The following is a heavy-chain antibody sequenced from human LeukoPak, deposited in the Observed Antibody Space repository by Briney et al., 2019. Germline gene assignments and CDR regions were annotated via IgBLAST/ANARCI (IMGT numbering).Heavy chain of an antibody. J-gene: IGHJ4*02. V-gene: IGHV4-34*01. D-gene: IGHD3-9*01. CDR1: GGSFSGYY. Sequence: PSETLSLTCAVYGGSFSGYYWSWIRQPPGKGLEWIGEINHSGSTNYNLSLKSRVTISVDTSKNQFSLKLSSVTAADTAVYYCARGADILTGYYNGGFDYWGQGTLVTVSS. CDR2: INHSGST. CDR3: ARGADILTGYYNGGFDY.